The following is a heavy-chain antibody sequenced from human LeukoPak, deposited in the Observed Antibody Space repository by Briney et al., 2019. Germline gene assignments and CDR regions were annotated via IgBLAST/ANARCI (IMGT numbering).Heavy chain of an antibody. J-gene: IGHJ6*03. CDR1: GGSISSYY. D-gene: IGHD3-3*02. Sequence: SETLSLTCTVSGGSISSYYWSWIRQPPGKGLEWIGYIYYSGSTNYNPSLKSRVTISVDTSKNQFSLKLSSVTAADTAVYYCARAFYPGYYSYMAVWGKGATVTVSS. CDR2: IYYSGST. V-gene: IGHV4-59*01. CDR3: ARAFYPGYYSYMAV.